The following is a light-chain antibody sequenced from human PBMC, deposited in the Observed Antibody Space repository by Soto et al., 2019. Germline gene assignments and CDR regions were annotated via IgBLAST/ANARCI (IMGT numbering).Light chain of an antibody. J-gene: IGKJ1*01. Sequence: EIVLTQSPGTLSLSPEERATLSCRASQSVTSSYLAWYQQKPGQAPRLLIYDASSRATGIPDRFSGSGSGTDFTLTVSGLEPEDFAVYYCQQYGSSPWTFGQGTKVEIK. V-gene: IGKV3-20*01. CDR3: QQYGSSPWT. CDR2: DAS. CDR1: QSVTSSY.